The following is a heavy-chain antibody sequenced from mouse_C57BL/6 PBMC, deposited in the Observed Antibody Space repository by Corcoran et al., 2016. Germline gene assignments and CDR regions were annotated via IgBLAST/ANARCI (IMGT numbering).Heavy chain of an antibody. CDR2: IYPRSGNT. V-gene: IGHV1-81*01. CDR3: ARSGGYDYDANFDV. J-gene: IGHJ1*03. CDR1: GYTFTSYG. Sequence: QVQLQQSGAELARPGASVKLSCKASGYTFTSYGISWVKQRTGQGLEWIGEIYPRSGNTYYNEKFKGKATLTADKSSSTAYMELRSLTSEDSAVYFCARSGGYDYDANFDVWGTGTTVTVSS. D-gene: IGHD2-4*01.